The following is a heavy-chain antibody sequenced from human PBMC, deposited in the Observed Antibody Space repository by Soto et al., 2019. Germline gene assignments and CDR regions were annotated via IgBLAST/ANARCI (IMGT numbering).Heavy chain of an antibody. CDR2: IIPIFGTA. V-gene: IGHV1-69*06. Sequence: QVQLVQSGAEVKKPGSSVKVSCKASGVTFSIYTITWVRQAPGQGLEWMGGIIPIFGTANYAQRFQGRVTIIADRSTSTAYMELSSLRSEDTAVYYCARGARTDTVGATSAFDIWGQGTVVTVSS. CDR3: ARGARTDTVGATSAFDI. CDR1: GVTFSIYT. D-gene: IGHD1-26*01. J-gene: IGHJ3*02.